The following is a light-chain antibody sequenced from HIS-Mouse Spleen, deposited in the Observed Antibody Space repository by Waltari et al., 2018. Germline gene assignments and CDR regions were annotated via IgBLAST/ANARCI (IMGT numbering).Light chain of an antibody. Sequence: QSALTQPASVSGSPGQSITISCTGTSSDVGGYNYVSWYQQHPGKAPKLMIYEVSNRPSGVSNRFAGSKSGNTASLTISALQAEDEADYYCSSYTSSSTLEFGGGTKLTVL. J-gene: IGLJ2*01. CDR1: SSDVGGYNY. CDR3: SSYTSSSTLE. CDR2: EVS. V-gene: IGLV2-14*01.